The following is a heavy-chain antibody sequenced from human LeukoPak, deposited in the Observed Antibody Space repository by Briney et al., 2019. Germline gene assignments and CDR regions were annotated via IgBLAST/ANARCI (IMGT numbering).Heavy chain of an antibody. CDR3: ARAFPRYCDLLPYHYGMDV. V-gene: IGHV4-59*01. Sequence: SETLSLTCPVSGGSISSYYWSGIRQPPGKGLDWIGYIYYSGSTNYNPSLKSRVTISVDTSKHRFSLKLSSVTAADTAVYYCARAFPRYCDLLPYHYGMDVWGQGTTVTVSS. D-gene: IGHD3-9*01. J-gene: IGHJ6*02. CDR2: IYYSGST. CDR1: GGSISSYY.